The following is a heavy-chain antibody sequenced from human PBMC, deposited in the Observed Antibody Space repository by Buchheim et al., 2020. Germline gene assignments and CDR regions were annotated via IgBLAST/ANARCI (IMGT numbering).Heavy chain of an antibody. CDR2: VGSGHHT. V-gene: IGHV3-21*01. D-gene: IGHD6-19*01. CDR3: ARDFSGWSRDY. CDR1: GFSFSPFG. Sequence: DVHLVESGGGLVMPGESLRLSCMTSGFSFSPFGMTWVRQAPGKGLEWVATVGSGHHTFYADLVEGRFTFSRDNLRSSGFLQLNSLRVEDTAVYFCARDFSGWSRDYWGQGTL. J-gene: IGHJ4*02.